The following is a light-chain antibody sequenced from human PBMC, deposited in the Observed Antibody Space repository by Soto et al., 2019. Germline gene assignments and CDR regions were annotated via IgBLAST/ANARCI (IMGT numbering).Light chain of an antibody. CDR3: HQYYGSSNT. J-gene: IGKJ2*01. Sequence: DIILTQSPDSLTVSLGERATINCKSSQSVLNNSRNKNYLAWYQHKPGQPPKLLIYWASTRESGVPDRFSGSGSGTDFTLTISSLQAEDAAIYYCHQYYGSSNTFGQGTKLEIK. CDR1: QSVLNNSRNKNY. V-gene: IGKV4-1*01. CDR2: WAS.